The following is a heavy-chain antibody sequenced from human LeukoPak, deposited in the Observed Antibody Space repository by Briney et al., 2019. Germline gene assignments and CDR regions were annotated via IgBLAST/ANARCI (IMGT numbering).Heavy chain of an antibody. D-gene: IGHD3-10*01. J-gene: IGHJ4*02. Sequence: GGSLRLSCAASGFTFSSYAMHWVRQAPGKGLEYVSAISSNGGSTYYANSVKGRFTISRDNSKNTLYLQMGSLRAEDTAVYYCARDVLLWFGESRVYWGQGTLVTVSS. CDR2: ISSNGGST. V-gene: IGHV3-64*01. CDR1: GFTFSSYA. CDR3: ARDVLLWFGESRVY.